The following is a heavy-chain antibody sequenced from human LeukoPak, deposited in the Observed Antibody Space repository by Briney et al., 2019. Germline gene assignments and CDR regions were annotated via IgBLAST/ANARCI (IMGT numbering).Heavy chain of an antibody. D-gene: IGHD6-13*01. V-gene: IGHV3-33*01. CDR2: IWYDGSNK. CDR1: GFTFSSYG. Sequence: GRSLRLSCAASGFTFSSYGMHWVRQAPGKGLEWVAVIWYDGSNKYYADSVKGRFTISRDNSKNTLYLQMNSLRAEDTAVYYCARDGIAAAGTQAFDIWGQGTMVTVSS. CDR3: ARDGIAAAGTQAFDI. J-gene: IGHJ3*02.